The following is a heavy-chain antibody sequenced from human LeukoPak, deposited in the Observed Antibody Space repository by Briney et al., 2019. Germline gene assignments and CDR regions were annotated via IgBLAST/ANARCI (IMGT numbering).Heavy chain of an antibody. CDR1: GGSLSSGGYY. CDR3: ARGYDILEY. V-gene: IGHV4-30-2*01. Sequence: SETLSLTCTVSGGSLSSGGYYWSWIRQPPGKGLEWIGYIYHSGSTYYNPSLKSRVTISVDRSKNQFSLKLSSVTAADTAVYYCARGYDILEYWGQGTLVTVSS. CDR2: IYHSGST. D-gene: IGHD3-9*01. J-gene: IGHJ4*02.